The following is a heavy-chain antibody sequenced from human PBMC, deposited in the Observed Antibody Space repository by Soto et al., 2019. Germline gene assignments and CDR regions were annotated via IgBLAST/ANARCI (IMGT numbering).Heavy chain of an antibody. V-gene: IGHV4-59*01. J-gene: IGHJ3*02. Sequence: PSETLSLTCTVSGGSINNYYWSWIRQPPGKGLEWIGYIYYSGSTNYNPSLKRRVTISVDTSKNQFSLKLSSVTAADTAVYYCAIGREKLVNHHPFDIWCQGTMVTVS. CDR1: GGSINNYY. CDR2: IYYSGST. CDR3: AIGREKLVNHHPFDI. D-gene: IGHD1-26*01.